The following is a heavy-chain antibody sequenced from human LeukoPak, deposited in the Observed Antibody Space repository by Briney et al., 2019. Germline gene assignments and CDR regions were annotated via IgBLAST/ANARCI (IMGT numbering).Heavy chain of an antibody. J-gene: IGHJ4*02. CDR2: ISVYNGNT. CDR1: GYTFTSYV. Sequence: GASVKVSCKASGYTFTSYVISWVRQAPGQGLEWMGWISVYNGNTNNAQKLQGRVTMTTDTSTSTAYMELRSLRSDDTAVYYCARLRDIVVVPAAFLDYWGQGTLVTVSS. V-gene: IGHV1-18*04. CDR3: ARLRDIVVVPAAFLDY. D-gene: IGHD2-2*01.